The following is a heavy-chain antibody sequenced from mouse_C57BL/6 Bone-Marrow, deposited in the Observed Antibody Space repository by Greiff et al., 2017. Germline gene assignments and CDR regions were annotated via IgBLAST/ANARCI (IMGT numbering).Heavy chain of an antibody. Sequence: QLQQSGAELVKPGASVKLSCKASGYTFTSYWMHWVKQRPGQGLEWIGMIHPNSGSTNYNEKFKSKATLTVDKSSSTAYMQLSSLTSEDSAVYYCARRELYWYFDVWGTGTTVTVSS. CDR3: ARRELYWYFDV. V-gene: IGHV1-64*01. J-gene: IGHJ1*03. CDR1: GYTFTSYW. CDR2: IHPNSGST.